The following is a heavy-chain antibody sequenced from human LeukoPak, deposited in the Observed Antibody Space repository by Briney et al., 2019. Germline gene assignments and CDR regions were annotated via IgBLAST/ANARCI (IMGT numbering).Heavy chain of an antibody. D-gene: IGHD3-22*01. CDR3: ARDKRPYYDSSGTLGAFDI. J-gene: IGHJ3*02. CDR2: IYTSGST. V-gene: IGHV4-61*02. Sequence: SETLSLTCTVSGGSISSGSYYWSWVRQPAVKGLEWIGGIYTSGSTNYNPSLKSRVTISVDTSKNQFSMKLSSVTAADTAVYYCARDKRPYYDSSGTLGAFDIWGQGTMVTVSS. CDR1: GGSISSGSYY.